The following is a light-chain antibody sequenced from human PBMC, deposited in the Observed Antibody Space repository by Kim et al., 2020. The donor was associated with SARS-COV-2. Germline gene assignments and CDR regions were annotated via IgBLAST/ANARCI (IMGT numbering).Light chain of an antibody. Sequence: QSVLTQPPSVSGTPGQRVTISCSGSRSNIGSNTVNWFQQFPGTAPKLLIFSNNRRPAGVPDRFSGSKSGTSASLAVSGLQSEDEVDYYCASWDDRLDGRVFGGGTKLTVL. CDR1: RSNIGSNT. CDR2: SNN. V-gene: IGLV1-44*01. CDR3: ASWDDRLDGRV. J-gene: IGLJ3*02.